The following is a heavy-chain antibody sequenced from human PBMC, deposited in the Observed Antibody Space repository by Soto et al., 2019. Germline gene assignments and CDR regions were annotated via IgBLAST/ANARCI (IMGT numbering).Heavy chain of an antibody. CDR2: IYYSGST. J-gene: IGHJ4*02. CDR1: RGCY. Sequence: RGCYRIFNSHNPGKGLEWIGYIYYSGSTYYNPSLKSRVTISVDTSKNQFSLKLSPVTAADTAVYYCASSTRIQLWPGPYFDYWGQGTLVTVSS. CDR3: ASSTRIQLWPGPYFDY. V-gene: IGHV4-31*02. D-gene: IGHD5-18*01.